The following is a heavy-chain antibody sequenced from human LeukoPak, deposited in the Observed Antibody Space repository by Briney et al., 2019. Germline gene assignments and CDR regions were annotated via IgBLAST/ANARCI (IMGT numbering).Heavy chain of an antibody. V-gene: IGHV3-11*04. CDR2: ISPSGGNV. CDR3: VPYSSSSGTLNY. Sequence: GGSLRLSCAASGFTFSDYYMSWIRQAPGKGLEWATHISPSGGNVYYADSVKGRFTISRDNAKNSLYLQMNSLRAEDTAVYYCVPYSSSSGTLNYRGQGALVAVSS. CDR1: GFTFSDYY. J-gene: IGHJ4*02. D-gene: IGHD6-6*01.